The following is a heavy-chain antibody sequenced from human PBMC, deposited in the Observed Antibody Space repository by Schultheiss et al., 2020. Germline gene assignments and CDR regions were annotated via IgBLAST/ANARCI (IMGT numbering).Heavy chain of an antibody. CDR2: ISWNSGSI. V-gene: IGHV3-9*01. J-gene: IGHJ4*02. CDR1: GFTFSSYA. D-gene: IGHD3-10*01. CDR3: AKDTARGYGSGTIE. Sequence: GGSLRLSCAASGFTFSSYAMHWVRQAPGKGLEWVSGISWNSGSIGYADSVKGRFTISRDNAKNSLYLQMNSLRAEDTALYYCAKDTARGYGSGTIEWGQGTLVTVSS.